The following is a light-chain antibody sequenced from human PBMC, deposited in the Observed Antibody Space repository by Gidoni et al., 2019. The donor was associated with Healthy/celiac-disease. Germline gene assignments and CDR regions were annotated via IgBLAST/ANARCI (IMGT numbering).Light chain of an antibody. CDR2: GAS. CDR3: QQYNTGGRYT. CDR1: QSVSSN. V-gene: IGKV3-15*01. J-gene: IGKJ2*01. Sequence: EIVMTQSPATLSVSPGESATLSCRASQSVSSNLAWYQQKPGQAPRLLIYGASTRATGIPARFSGSGSGTEFTLTISSLQSEDFAVYYCQQYNTGGRYTFGQGTKLEIK.